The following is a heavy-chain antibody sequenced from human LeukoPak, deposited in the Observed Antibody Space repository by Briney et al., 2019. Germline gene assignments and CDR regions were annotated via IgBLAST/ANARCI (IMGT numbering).Heavy chain of an antibody. CDR3: ARAEDIVVVTSGLFFDY. V-gene: IGHV4-34*01. Sequence: SETLSLTCAVYGGSFSGYYWSWIRQPPGKGLEWIGEINHSGRTNHNPSLKSRVTTSVDRSKNQFSLKLSSVTAADTTVYYCARAEDIVVVTSGLFFDYWVQGTLVTVSS. CDR2: INHSGRT. CDR1: GGSFSGYY. D-gene: IGHD2-21*02. J-gene: IGHJ4*02.